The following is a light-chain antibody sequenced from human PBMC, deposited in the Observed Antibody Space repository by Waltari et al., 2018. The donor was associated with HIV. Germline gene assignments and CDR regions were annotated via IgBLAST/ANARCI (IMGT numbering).Light chain of an antibody. CDR3: QSYDGSSCV. Sequence: NFMLTQPHSVSEPPGQTVTISCTRSSGSIARTYVPWYQQRPGSAPTSVVFEDNQRPSGVPDRFSGSIDPSSNSASLTISGLKTEDEADYYCQSYDGSSCVFGGGTKLTVL. V-gene: IGLV6-57*03. CDR1: SGSIARTY. CDR2: EDN. J-gene: IGLJ3*02.